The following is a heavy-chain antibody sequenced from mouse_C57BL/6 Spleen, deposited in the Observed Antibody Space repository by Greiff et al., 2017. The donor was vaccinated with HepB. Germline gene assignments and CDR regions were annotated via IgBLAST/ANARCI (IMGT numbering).Heavy chain of an antibody. V-gene: IGHV1-64*01. J-gene: IGHJ4*01. Sequence: QVQLQQPGAELVKPGASVKLSCKASGYTFTSYWMHWVKQRPGQGLEWIGMIHPNSGSTNYNEKFKSKATLTVDKSSSTAYMQLSSLTSEDSAVYYCAVITTVVATEAMDYWGQGTSVTVSS. D-gene: IGHD1-1*01. CDR2: IHPNSGST. CDR1: GYTFTSYW. CDR3: AVITTVVATEAMDY.